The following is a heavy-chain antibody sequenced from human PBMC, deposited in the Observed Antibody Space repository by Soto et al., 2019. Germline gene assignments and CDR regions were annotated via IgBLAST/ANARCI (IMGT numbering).Heavy chain of an antibody. CDR2: IYYSGST. V-gene: IGHV4-59*08. CDR1: GGSISSYY. J-gene: IGHJ5*02. Sequence: SETLSRTCTVSGGSISSYYWSWIRQPPGKGLEWIGYIYYSGSTNYNPSLKSRVTISVDTSKNQFSLKLSSVTAADTAVYYCARRKIGYSSSWSWFDPWGQGTLVTVSS. CDR3: ARRKIGYSSSWSWFDP. D-gene: IGHD6-13*01.